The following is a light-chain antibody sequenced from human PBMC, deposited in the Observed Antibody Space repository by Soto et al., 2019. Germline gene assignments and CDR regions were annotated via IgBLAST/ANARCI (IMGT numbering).Light chain of an antibody. CDR1: QGISSS. V-gene: IGKV1-9*01. Sequence: IQLTQSPSSLSASVGDRVTITCRASQGISSSLAWYQQKPGKAAKLLIYAASTLQRGVPSRFSGSGSGTDFALTISSLQPEDFATYFCPQLNSYPLTFGGGTKVEIK. CDR3: PQLNSYPLT. CDR2: AAS. J-gene: IGKJ4*01.